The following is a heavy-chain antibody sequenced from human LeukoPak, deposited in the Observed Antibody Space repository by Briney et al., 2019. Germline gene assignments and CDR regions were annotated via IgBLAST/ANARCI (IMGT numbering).Heavy chain of an antibody. CDR1: GFTFSSYG. V-gene: IGHV3-30*02. J-gene: IGHJ4*02. Sequence: PGGSLRLSCAASGFTFSSYGMHWVRQAPSKGLEWVAFIRYDGSNKYYADSVKGRFTISRDNSKNTLYLQMNSLRAEDTAVYYCAKRGSYYDSSGYYVDDYFDYWGQGTLVTVSS. D-gene: IGHD3-22*01. CDR2: IRYDGSNK. CDR3: AKRGSYYDSSGYYVDDYFDY.